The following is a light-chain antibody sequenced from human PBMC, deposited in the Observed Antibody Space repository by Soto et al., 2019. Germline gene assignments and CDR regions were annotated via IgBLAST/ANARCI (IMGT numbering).Light chain of an antibody. V-gene: IGKV3-15*01. Sequence: EIVMTQSPATLSVSPGERAILSCRASQSVSSDLAWYQQKPGQAPRLLIYGASTRATGIPARFSGSGSGTEFTLTLSSLQSEDFAVYYCQQYNNWPPWTFGQGTKVEIK. CDR1: QSVSSD. CDR3: QQYNNWPPWT. CDR2: GAS. J-gene: IGKJ1*01.